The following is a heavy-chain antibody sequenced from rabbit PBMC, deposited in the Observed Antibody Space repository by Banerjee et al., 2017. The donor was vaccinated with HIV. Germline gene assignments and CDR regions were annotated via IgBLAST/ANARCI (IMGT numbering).Heavy chain of an antibody. CDR3: ARDLAGVIGWNFDL. D-gene: IGHD4-1*01. Sequence: QEQLVEYGGDLVQPEGSLTLTCKASGLDFSSSYYMCWVRQAPGKGLEWIACIDAGSNGNTYYATWAKGRFTISRTSSTTVALQMTSLTAADTATYFCARDLAGVIGWNFDLWGQGTLVTVS. CDR2: IDAGSNGNT. V-gene: IGHV1S45*01. CDR1: GLDFSSSYY. J-gene: IGHJ4*01.